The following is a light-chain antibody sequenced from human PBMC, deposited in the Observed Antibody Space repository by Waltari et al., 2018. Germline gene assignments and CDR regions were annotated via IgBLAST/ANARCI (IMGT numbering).Light chain of an antibody. J-gene: IGKJ5*01. CDR2: GAS. CDR3: QQYGRSPIT. Sequence: ENVLTQSPGTLSLSPGDRATLSCRASQNVFTTYLAWYQQKPGQAPRLLIYGASSRATGIPRRFSGTGFGTDFTLTISRLDPEDFAVYFCQQYGRSPITFGQGTRLEIK. V-gene: IGKV3-20*01. CDR1: QNVFTTY.